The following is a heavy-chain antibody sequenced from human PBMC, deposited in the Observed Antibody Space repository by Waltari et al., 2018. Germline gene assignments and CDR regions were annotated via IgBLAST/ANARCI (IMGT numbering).Heavy chain of an antibody. D-gene: IGHD1-26*01. CDR1: GFTFSDHY. CDR3: GRWTSGSPDV. J-gene: IGHJ4*02. CDR2: NKNNRNGYTT. Sequence: EVHLVESGGGLVQPGGSLRLSCAASGFTFSDHYMDWVRQVPGKGLEWVGRNKNNRNGYTTEYAAYVRGRFTISREESENSVYLQMNSLKTEDTAVYFCGRWTSGSPDVWGQGTLVTVSS. V-gene: IGHV3-72*01.